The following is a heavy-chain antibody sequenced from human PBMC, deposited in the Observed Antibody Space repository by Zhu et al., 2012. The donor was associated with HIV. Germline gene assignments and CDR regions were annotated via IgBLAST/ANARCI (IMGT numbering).Heavy chain of an antibody. V-gene: IGHV4-39*01. CDR3: VRHLFGSGWYPSRIDY. CDR1: GDSISSSSYY. D-gene: IGHD6-19*01. J-gene: IGHJ4*02. Sequence: QVHLQESGPGLVRPSETLSLTCTVSGDSISSSSYYWGWIRQPPGKGLEWIGSIYYTGSTYYNPSLKSRVSISIDTSKNQFSLKLNFVTAADTAMYYCVRHLFGSGWYPSRIDYWGQGTLVTVSS. CDR2: IYYTGST.